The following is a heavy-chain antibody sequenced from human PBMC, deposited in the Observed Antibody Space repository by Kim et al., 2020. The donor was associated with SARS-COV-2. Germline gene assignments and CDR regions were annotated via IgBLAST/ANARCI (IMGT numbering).Heavy chain of an antibody. CDR1: GFTFSSYG. D-gene: IGHD6-6*01. Sequence: GGSLRLSCAASGFTFSSYGMHWVRQAPGKGLEWVAVISYDGSNKYYADSVKGRFTISRDNSKNTLYLQMNSLRAEDTAVYYCAKDGYIAANWYFDLWGRGTLVTVSS. V-gene: IGHV3-30*18. J-gene: IGHJ2*01. CDR3: AKDGYIAANWYFDL. CDR2: ISYDGSNK.